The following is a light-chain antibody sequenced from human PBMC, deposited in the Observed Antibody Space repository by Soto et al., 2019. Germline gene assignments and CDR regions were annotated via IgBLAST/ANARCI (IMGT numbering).Light chain of an antibody. CDR3: MQGTQGSQT. V-gene: IGKV2-30*01. Sequence: DVVMTQSPLSLPVTLGQPASISCRSSQSFVYSDGNTYLNWFQQGPGQYPRRLMYKVSNRESGFPDRFSGGGSRTDFTRIIRRVDSEDVALYFCMQGTQGSQTYGPWTKREIK. J-gene: IGKJ2*01. CDR2: KVS. CDR1: QSFVYSDGNTY.